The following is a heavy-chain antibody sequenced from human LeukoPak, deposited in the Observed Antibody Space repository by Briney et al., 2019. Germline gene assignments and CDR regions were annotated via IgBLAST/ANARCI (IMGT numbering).Heavy chain of an antibody. V-gene: IGHV1-2*04. CDR2: INPSTGGT. CDR1: GYTFTSYD. J-gene: IGHJ4*02. Sequence: ASVKASCKASGYTFTSYDINWVRQAPGQGLEWLGWINPSTGGTKYAQQFQGWVTLTRDTSTSTAYLDLSRLKSNDTAVYYCARGYSSMFIDNWGQGTLVSVSS. CDR3: ARGYSSMFIDN. D-gene: IGHD2-2*01.